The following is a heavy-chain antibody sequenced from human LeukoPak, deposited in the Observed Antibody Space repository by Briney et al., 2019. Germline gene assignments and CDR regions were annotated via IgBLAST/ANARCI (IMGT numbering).Heavy chain of an antibody. Sequence: GGSLRLSCAASGFTFSSYAMSWVRQAPGKGLERVSAISGSGGSTYYADSVKGRFTISRDNSKNTLYLQMNSLRAEDTAVYYCAKATSSSEDAFDIWGQGTMVTVSS. J-gene: IGHJ3*02. D-gene: IGHD6-13*01. CDR1: GFTFSSYA. V-gene: IGHV3-23*01. CDR2: ISGSGGST. CDR3: AKATSSSEDAFDI.